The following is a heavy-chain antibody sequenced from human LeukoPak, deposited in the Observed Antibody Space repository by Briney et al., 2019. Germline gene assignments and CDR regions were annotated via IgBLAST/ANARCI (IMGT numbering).Heavy chain of an antibody. D-gene: IGHD4-17*01. CDR3: ARDRSYGDYGGHDAFDI. V-gene: IGHV4-4*07. CDR2: IYTSGST. J-gene: IGHJ3*02. Sequence: SETLSLTCTVSGGSISSYYWSWIRQPAGKGLEWIGRIYTSGSTNYNPSLKSRVTMSVDTSKNQFSLKLSSVTAADTAVYYCARDRSYGDYGGHDAFDIWGQGTMVTVSS. CDR1: GGSISSYY.